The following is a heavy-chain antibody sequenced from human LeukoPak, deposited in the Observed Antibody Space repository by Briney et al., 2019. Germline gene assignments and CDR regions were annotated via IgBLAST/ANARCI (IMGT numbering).Heavy chain of an antibody. CDR3: AKGNYCSSTSCYPDYYGMDV. D-gene: IGHD2-2*01. V-gene: IGHV3-48*01. CDR1: GFTFSSYS. J-gene: IGHJ6*02. CDR2: ISSSSSTI. Sequence: GGSLRLSCAASGFTFSSYSMNWVRQAPGKGLEWVSYISSSSSTIYYADSVKGRFTISRDNAKNSLYLQMNSLRAEDTAVYYCAKGNYCSSTSCYPDYYGMDVWGQGTTVTVSS.